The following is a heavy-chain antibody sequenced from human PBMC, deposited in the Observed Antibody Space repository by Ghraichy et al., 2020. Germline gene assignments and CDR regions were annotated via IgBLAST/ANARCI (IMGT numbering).Heavy chain of an antibody. Sequence: GSLRLSCAASEFTFNAFAMHWVRQAPGKGLEWMAFISYDGRSTNYADSVKGRFAISRDNSRYTLHLQMNSLRAEDTAVYYCAKEGGTYFDSYYYGLNVWGQGTTVIVSS. D-gene: IGHD1-26*01. V-gene: IGHV3-30*09. CDR3: AKEGGTYFDSYYYGLNV. CDR1: EFTFNAFA. CDR2: ISYDGRST. J-gene: IGHJ6*02.